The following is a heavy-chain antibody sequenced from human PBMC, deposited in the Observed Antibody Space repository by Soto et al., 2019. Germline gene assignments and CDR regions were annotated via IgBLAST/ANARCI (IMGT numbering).Heavy chain of an antibody. V-gene: IGHV1-3*01. CDR3: ASIAAAIYYYYGMDV. J-gene: IGHJ6*02. CDR2: INAGNGNT. D-gene: IGHD6-13*01. CDR1: GYTFTSYA. Sequence: QVQLVQSGAEVKKPGASVKVSCKASGYTFTSYAMHWVRQAPGQRLEWMGWINAGNGNTKYSQKFQGRVTITRDTSXTTAYMELSSLRSEDTAVYYCASIAAAIYYYYGMDVWGQGTTVTVSS.